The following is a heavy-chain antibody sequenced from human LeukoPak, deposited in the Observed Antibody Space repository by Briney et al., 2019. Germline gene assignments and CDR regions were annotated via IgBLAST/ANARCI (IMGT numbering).Heavy chain of an antibody. CDR3: ALTVRGVPFDAFDI. Sequence: SETLSLTCTVSGGPISSGDYYWSWIRQPPGKGLEWVGYIYYSGSTYYNPSLKSRVTISVDTSRNQFSLKLSSVTAADTAMYYCALTVRGVPFDAFDIWGQGTMVTVSS. V-gene: IGHV4-30-4*08. CDR1: GGPISSGDYY. J-gene: IGHJ3*02. CDR2: IYYSGST. D-gene: IGHD3-10*01.